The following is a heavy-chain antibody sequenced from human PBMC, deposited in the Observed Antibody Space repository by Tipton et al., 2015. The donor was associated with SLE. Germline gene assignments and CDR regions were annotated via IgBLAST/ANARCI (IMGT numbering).Heavy chain of an antibody. CDR2: IYYSGST. D-gene: IGHD3-22*01. CDR3: ARRFFDGSGSI. J-gene: IGHJ4*02. CDR1: GGSFSGYY. V-gene: IGHV4-34*11. Sequence: GLVKPSETLSLTCAVYGGSFSGYYWSWIRQPPGKGLEWIGYIYYSGSTNYNPSLKSRVTISVDTSKNQFSLKLTSVTAADTAVYFCARRFFDGSGSIWGQGTLVTVSS.